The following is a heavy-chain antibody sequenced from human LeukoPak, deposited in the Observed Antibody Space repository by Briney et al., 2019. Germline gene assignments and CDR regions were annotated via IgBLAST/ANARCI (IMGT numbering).Heavy chain of an antibody. CDR3: ANRGDYSSGAFDI. Sequence: GGSLRLSCAVSGFTFSDYYMSWIRQAPGKGLEWVSYISSSGSTIYYADSVKGRFTISRDNAKNSLYLQMNSLRAEDTAVYYCANRGDYSSGAFDIWGQGTMVTVSS. CDR2: ISSSGSTI. D-gene: IGHD2-21*02. CDR1: GFTFSDYY. J-gene: IGHJ3*02. V-gene: IGHV3-11*04.